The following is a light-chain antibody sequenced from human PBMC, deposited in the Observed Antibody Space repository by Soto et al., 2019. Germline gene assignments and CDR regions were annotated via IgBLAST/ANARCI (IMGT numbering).Light chain of an antibody. V-gene: IGLV2-14*03. J-gene: IGLJ1*01. Sequence: QSVMAQPASVSGSPGQSITISCTGTNSDVGAYSYVSWYQQYPGKAPKLLIYDVGARPSGISDRFSGSKSGNTASLTISGLQAEDEADYYCSSYTAFTTYVFGSGTTVNVL. CDR1: NSDVGAYSY. CDR2: DVG. CDR3: SSYTAFTTYV.